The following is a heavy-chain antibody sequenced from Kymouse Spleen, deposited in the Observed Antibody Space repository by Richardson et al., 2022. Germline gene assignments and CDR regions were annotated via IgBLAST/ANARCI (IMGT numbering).Heavy chain of an antibody. Sequence: QVQLQQWGAGLLKPSETLSLTCAVYGGSFSGYYWSWIRQPPGKGLEWIGEINHSGSTNYNPSLKSRVTISVDTSKNQFSLKLSSVTAADTAVYYCARGPMYSGSYYFDYWGQGTLVTVSS. J-gene: IGHJ4*02. CDR1: GGSFSGYY. D-gene: IGHD1-26*01. CDR2: INHSGST. V-gene: IGHV4-34*01. CDR3: ARGPMYSGSYYFDY.